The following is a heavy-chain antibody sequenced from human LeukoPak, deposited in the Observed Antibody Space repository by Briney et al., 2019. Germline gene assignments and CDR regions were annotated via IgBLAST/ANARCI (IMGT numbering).Heavy chain of an antibody. V-gene: IGHV3-30*01. D-gene: IGHD2-2*02. CDR1: GFTFSSYA. J-gene: IGHJ4*02. Sequence: PGGSLRLSCAASGFTFSSYAMHWVRQAPGKGLKWVAVISYDGSNKYYADSVKGRFTISRDDSKNTLYLQMNSLRAEDTAVYYCARGCSTSCYTVVYWGQGTLVTVSS. CDR3: ARGCSTSCYTVVY. CDR2: ISYDGSNK.